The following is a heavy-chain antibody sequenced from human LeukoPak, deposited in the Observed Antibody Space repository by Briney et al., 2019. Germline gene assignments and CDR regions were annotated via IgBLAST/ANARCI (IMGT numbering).Heavy chain of an antibody. CDR2: ISYDGSNK. D-gene: IGHD2-15*01. J-gene: IGHJ4*02. CDR1: GFTFSSYA. Sequence: GGPLRLSCAASGFTFSSYAMHWVRPAPGKGLEWVAVISYDGSNKYYADSVKGRFTISRDNSKNTLYLQMNSLRAEDTAVYYCARGSEGNGAAPDYWGQGTLVTVSS. CDR3: ARGSEGNGAAPDY. V-gene: IGHV3-30*04.